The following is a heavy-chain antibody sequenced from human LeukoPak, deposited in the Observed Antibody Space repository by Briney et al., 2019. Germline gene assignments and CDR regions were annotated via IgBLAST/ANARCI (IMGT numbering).Heavy chain of an antibody. CDR1: GGSFSGYY. Sequence: SETLSLTCAVYGGSFSGYYWSWIRQPPGKGLEWIGEINHRGSTNYNPSLKSRVTISVDTSKNQFSLKLSSVTAADTAVYYCARGRRGAARRPNNWFDPWGQGTLVTVSS. CDR3: ARGRRGAARRPNNWFDP. J-gene: IGHJ5*02. D-gene: IGHD1-26*01. V-gene: IGHV4-34*01. CDR2: INHRGST.